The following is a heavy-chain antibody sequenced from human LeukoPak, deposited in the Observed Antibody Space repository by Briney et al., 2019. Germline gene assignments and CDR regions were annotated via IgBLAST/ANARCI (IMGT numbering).Heavy chain of an antibody. D-gene: IGHD3-9*01. J-gene: IGHJ6*03. CDR1: GYTFTGSY. CDR3: EGGIRYFALYYMDV. Sequence: ASVKVSCKASGYTFTGSYMHWVRQAPGQGLEWMGWINPNSGGTNYAQKFQGRVTMTRDTSISTAYMELSRLRSDDTAVFQAEGGIRYFALYYMDVWGKGTTVTVSS. CDR2: INPNSGGT. V-gene: IGHV1-2*02.